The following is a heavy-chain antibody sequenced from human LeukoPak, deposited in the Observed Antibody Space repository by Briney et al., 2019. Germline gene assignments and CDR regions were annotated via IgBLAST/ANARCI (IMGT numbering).Heavy chain of an antibody. CDR1: GYTFTSYG. Sequence: ASVKVPCKASGYTFTSYGISWVRQAPGQGLEWMGWISAYNGNTNYAQKLQGRVTMTTGTSTSTAYMELRSLRSDDTAVYYCARIQYSGYDSGYWGQGTLVTVSS. V-gene: IGHV1-18*01. D-gene: IGHD5-12*01. J-gene: IGHJ4*02. CDR3: ARIQYSGYDSGY. CDR2: ISAYNGNT.